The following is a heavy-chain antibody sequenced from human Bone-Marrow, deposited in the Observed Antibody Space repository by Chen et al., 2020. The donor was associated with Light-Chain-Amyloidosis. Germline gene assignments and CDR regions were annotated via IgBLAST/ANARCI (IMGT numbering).Heavy chain of an antibody. CDR1: GFDFADSA. Sequence: EVQLVESGGGLVQPGGSLRLSCSASGFDFADSAMHWVRQAPGGGLQGVSGISRDTGRTYYADSVRGRFTVSRDNGKTSLFLEMNGLRPDDTALYFCAKGFGSGTYSSPGDYWGQGIMVNVSS. CDR2: ISRDTGRT. D-gene: IGHD3-10*01. CDR3: AKGFGSGTYSSPGDY. J-gene: IGHJ4*02. V-gene: IGHV3-9*01.